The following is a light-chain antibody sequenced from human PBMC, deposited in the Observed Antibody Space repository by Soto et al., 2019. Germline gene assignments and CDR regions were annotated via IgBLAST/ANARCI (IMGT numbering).Light chain of an antibody. J-gene: IGLJ2*01. CDR2: EGT. CDR1: SSDVGSYNL. Sequence: QSALTQPASVSGSPGQSITISCTGTSSDVGSYNLVAWYQQHPNKAPKLMIYEGTKRPSGVSNRFSGSKSGNTASLTISGLQAEDEADYYCWSYACSSTHVVFGGGTKLTVL. V-gene: IGLV2-23*01. CDR3: WSYACSSTHVV.